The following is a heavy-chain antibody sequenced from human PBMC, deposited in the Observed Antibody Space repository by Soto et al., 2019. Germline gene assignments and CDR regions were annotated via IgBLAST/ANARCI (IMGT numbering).Heavy chain of an antibody. D-gene: IGHD6-6*01. V-gene: IGHV4-34*01. CDR3: ARDRLRGQLATQDAFDI. Sequence: QVQLQQWGAGLLKPSETLSLTCAVYGGSFSGYYWSWIRQPPGKGLEWIGEINHSGSTNYNPSLKSRVTISVDTSKNQFSLKLTSVTAADTAVYYCARDRLRGQLATQDAFDIWGQGTMVTVSS. CDR2: INHSGST. CDR1: GGSFSGYY. J-gene: IGHJ3*02.